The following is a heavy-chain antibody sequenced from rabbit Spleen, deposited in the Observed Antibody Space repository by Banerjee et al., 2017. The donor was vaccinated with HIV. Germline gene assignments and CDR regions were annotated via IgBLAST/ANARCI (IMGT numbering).Heavy chain of an antibody. CDR1: GFSFSSGYY. V-gene: IGHV1S40*01. CDR2: IGTGSGST. D-gene: IGHD6-1*01. CDR3: ARDTASSFSSYGMDL. J-gene: IGHJ6*01. Sequence: QQLVESGGGLVKPGASLTLTCKASGFSFSSGYYMCWVRQAPGKGLEWIGCIGTGSGSTWYASWAKGRFTISKTSSTTVTLQVTSLTVADTATYFCARDTASSFSSYGMDLWGPGTLVTVS.